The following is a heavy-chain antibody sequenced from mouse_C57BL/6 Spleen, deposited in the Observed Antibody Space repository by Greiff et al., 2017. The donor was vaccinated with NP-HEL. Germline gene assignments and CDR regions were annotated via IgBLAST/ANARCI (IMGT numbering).Heavy chain of an antibody. CDR3: ARWGVEDFDY. V-gene: IGHV1-50*01. CDR1: GYTFTSYW. J-gene: IGHJ2*01. CDR2: IDPSARYT. D-gene: IGHD1-1*01. Sequence: QVQLQQSGAELVKPGASVKLSCKASGYTFTSYWMQWVKQRPGQGLEWIGEIDPSARYTNYNQKFKGKATLTVDTSSSTAYMQLSSLTSEDSAVYYCARWGVEDFDYWGQGTTLTVSS.